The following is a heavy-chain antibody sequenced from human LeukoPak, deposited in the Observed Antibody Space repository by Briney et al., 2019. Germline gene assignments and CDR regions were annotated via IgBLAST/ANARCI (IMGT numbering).Heavy chain of an antibody. CDR1: GFTFSSYA. V-gene: IGHV3-30-3*01. Sequence: GGSLRLSCAASGFTFSSYAMHWVRQAPGKGLEWVAVISYDGSNKYYADSVKGRFTISRDNSKNTLYLQMNSLRAEDTAVYYCARGLDYYDSSGHATLDYWGQGTLVTVSS. D-gene: IGHD3-22*01. J-gene: IGHJ4*02. CDR2: ISYDGSNK. CDR3: ARGLDYYDSSGHATLDY.